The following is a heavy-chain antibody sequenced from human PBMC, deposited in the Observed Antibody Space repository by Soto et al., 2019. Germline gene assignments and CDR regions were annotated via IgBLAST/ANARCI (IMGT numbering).Heavy chain of an antibody. D-gene: IGHD2-21*02. CDR2: LYNSGST. Sequence: SETLSLTCTVSGGSISSGDYYWSWIRQPPGKGLEWIGYLYNSGSTVYNPSLKSRVTISVDTSKNQFSLKLNSVTAADTAVYYCARDLWGYCGTDCYPLDVWGQGTTVTVSS. CDR3: ARDLWGYCGTDCYPLDV. J-gene: IGHJ6*02. V-gene: IGHV4-61*08. CDR1: GGSISSGDYY.